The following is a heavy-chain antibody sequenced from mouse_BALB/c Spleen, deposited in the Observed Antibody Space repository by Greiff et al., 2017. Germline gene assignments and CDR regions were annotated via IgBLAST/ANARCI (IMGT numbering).Heavy chain of an antibody. J-gene: IGHJ4*01. CDR2: ISYSGST. CDR1: GYSITSDYA. D-gene: IGHD2-5*01. V-gene: IGHV3-2*02. Sequence: EVQGVESGPGLVKPSQSLSLTCTVTGYSITSDYAWNWIRQFPGNKLEWMGYISYSGSTSYNPSLKSRISITRDTSKNQFFLQLNSVTTKDTATYYCARATVIPLWGQGTSVTVSS. CDR3: ARATVIPL.